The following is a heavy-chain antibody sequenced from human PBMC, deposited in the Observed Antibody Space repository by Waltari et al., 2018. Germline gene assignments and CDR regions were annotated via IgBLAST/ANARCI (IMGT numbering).Heavy chain of an antibody. Sequence: QVQLQQWGAGLLKPSETLSLTCAVYGGSFSGYYWRWIRQPPGKGLEWIGEINHSGRTNDSPSLKSRVTISVDTSKNQFSLKLSSVTAADTAVYYCARGGSSGWYYYYGMDVWGQGTTVTVSS. CDR3: ARGGSSGWYYYYGMDV. V-gene: IGHV4-34*01. D-gene: IGHD6-19*01. CDR1: GGSFSGYY. CDR2: INHSGRT. J-gene: IGHJ6*02.